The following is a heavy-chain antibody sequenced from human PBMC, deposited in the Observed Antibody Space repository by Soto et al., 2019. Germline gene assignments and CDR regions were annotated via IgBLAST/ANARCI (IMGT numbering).Heavy chain of an antibody. J-gene: IGHJ4*02. Sequence: QVQLVQSGAEVKKPGASVTVSCKASGYTFTNYGINWVRQAPGQGLEWMGWISADRGHTNYAQRLQDRVTMTTDTSTSTAYMELRSLRSDDTAVYYCARRPHLADNVKLDYWGQGTLVTVSS. V-gene: IGHV1-18*01. CDR1: GYTFTNYG. CDR3: ARRPHLADNVKLDY. D-gene: IGHD6-19*01. CDR2: ISADRGHT.